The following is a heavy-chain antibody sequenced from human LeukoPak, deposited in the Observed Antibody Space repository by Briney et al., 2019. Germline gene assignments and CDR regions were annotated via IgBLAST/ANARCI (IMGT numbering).Heavy chain of an antibody. J-gene: IGHJ6*02. CDR1: GGSISSGGYY. V-gene: IGHV4-31*03. CDR2: ICYSGSP. CDR3: ARDQRPYCSSTSCYLDYYYYGMDV. D-gene: IGHD2-2*01. Sequence: TLSLTCTVSGGSISSGGYYWSWIRQHPGKGLEWIGYICYSGSPYYNPSLNSRVTIPVDTSKNQFSLKLSSVTAAGTAVYYCARDQRPYCSSTSCYLDYYYYGMDVWGQGTTVTVSS.